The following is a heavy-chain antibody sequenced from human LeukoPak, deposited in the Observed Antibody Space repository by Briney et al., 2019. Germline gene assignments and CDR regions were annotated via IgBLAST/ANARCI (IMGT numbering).Heavy chain of an antibody. V-gene: IGHV1-69*02. Sequence: GASVKVSCKASGGTFSSYTISWVRQAPGQGLEWMGRIIPILGIANYAQKFQGRVTITADKSTSTAYMELSSLRSEDTAVYYCATDEDFYCSCTCCYRRWFDPSAQGTLVTVSS. CDR3: ATDEDFYCSCTCCYRRWFDP. J-gene: IGHJ5*02. D-gene: IGHD2-2*01. CDR2: IIPILGIA. CDR1: GGTFSSYT.